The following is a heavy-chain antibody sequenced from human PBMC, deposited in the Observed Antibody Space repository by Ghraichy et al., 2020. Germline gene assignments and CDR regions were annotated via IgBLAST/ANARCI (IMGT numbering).Heavy chain of an antibody. CDR1: GCSISSYY. Sequence: SETLSLTCTVSGCSISSYYWSWIRQPPGKGLEWIGYIYYSGSTNYNPSLMSRVTISVDTSKNQFSLKLSSVTAADTAVYYCARMPAPYSSSWYWFDYWVQGTLVTVSS. CDR3: ARMPAPYSSSWYWFDY. V-gene: IGHV4-59*01. CDR2: IYYSGST. D-gene: IGHD6-13*01. J-gene: IGHJ4*02.